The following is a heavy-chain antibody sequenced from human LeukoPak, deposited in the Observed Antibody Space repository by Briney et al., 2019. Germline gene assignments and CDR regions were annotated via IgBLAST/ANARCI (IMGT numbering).Heavy chain of an antibody. D-gene: IGHD3-9*01. CDR3: ARDGGDYDILTVYYDY. Sequence: ASVKVSCKASGYTFTSYYMHWVRQAPGQGLEWMGIINPSGGSTSYAQKFQGRVTMTRDTSTSTVYMELSSLRSEDTAVYYCARDGGDYDILTVYYDYWGQGTLVTVSS. CDR2: INPSGGST. CDR1: GYTFTSYY. V-gene: IGHV1-46*01. J-gene: IGHJ4*02.